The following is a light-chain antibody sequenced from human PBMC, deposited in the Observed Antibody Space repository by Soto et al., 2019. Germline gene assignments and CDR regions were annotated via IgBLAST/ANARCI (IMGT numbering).Light chain of an antibody. CDR1: QSVYSM. J-gene: IGKJ1*01. CDR2: DAS. V-gene: IGKV3-11*01. Sequence: EIVLTQSPGTLSLSPGERATLSCRASQSVYSMLAWYQQKPGQAPRLLIYDASNRATGIPARFSGSGSGTDLTLTISSLEPEDFAVYYCQQRSNWPPTWTFGQGTKVDIK. CDR3: QQRSNWPPTWT.